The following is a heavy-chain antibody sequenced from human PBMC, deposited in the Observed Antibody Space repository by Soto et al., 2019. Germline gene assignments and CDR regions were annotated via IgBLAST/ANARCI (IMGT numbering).Heavy chain of an antibody. CDR3: ARDVGGSSKWFGESGTNWFDP. D-gene: IGHD3-10*01. CDR2: IYYSGST. CDR1: GGSISSGDYY. J-gene: IGHJ5*02. V-gene: IGHV4-30-4*01. Sequence: QVQLQESGPGLVKPSQTLSLTCTVSGGSISSGDYYWSWIRQPPGKGLEWIGYIYYSGSTYYNPSLKSRVTISVDTSKNQFSLKLSSVTAADTAVYYCARDVGGSSKWFGESGTNWFDPWGQGTLVTVSS.